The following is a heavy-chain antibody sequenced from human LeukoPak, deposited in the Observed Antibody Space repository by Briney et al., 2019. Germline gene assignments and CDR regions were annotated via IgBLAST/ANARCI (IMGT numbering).Heavy chain of an antibody. CDR2: IYYSGST. CDR1: GGSISSYY. CDR3: AKHYGSGSYYLDY. V-gene: IGHV4-59*01. Sequence: PSETLSLTCTVSGGSISSYYWSWIRQPPGKGLEWIWYIYYSGSTNYNPSLKSRVTISVDTSKNQFSLKLSSVTAADTAVYYCAKHYGSGSYYLDYWGQGTLVTVSS. J-gene: IGHJ4*02. D-gene: IGHD3-10*01.